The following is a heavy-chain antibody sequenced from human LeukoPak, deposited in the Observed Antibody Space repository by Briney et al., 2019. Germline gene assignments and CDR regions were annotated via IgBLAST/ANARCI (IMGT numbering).Heavy chain of an antibody. CDR2: IYPGDSDT. D-gene: IGHD1-26*01. CDR3: ASSLVGGSYYGVHYVY. V-gene: IGHV5-51*01. CDR1: GYSFTSYW. J-gene: IGHJ4*02. Sequence: GESLKISCKGSGYSFTSYWIGWVRQMPGKGLEWMGIIYPGDSDTRYSPSFQGQVTISADKSISTAYLQWSSLKASDTAMYYCASSLVGGSYYGVHYVYWGQGTQVTVSS.